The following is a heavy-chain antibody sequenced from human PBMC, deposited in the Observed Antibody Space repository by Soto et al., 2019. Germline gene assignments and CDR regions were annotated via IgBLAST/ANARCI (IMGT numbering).Heavy chain of an antibody. D-gene: IGHD1-1*01. V-gene: IGHV3-33*01. J-gene: IGHJ6*02. CDR3: ASDEIKLERRPSYGNDV. CDR1: GFTFSNYG. CDR2: IWYDGGSK. Sequence: QMQLVESGGGVVQPGKSLRLSCIASGFTFSNYGMHWVRQAPGKGLEWVAVIWYDGGSKFYADSVKGRFTISRDNSKNTLYLQMTSLRADDTAVYYCASDEIKLERRPSYGNDVWGQGTTVIVSS.